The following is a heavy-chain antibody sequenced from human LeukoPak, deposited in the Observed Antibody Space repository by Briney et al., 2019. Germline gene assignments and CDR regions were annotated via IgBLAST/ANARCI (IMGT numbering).Heavy chain of an antibody. CDR1: GFSLTPTGVG. J-gene: IGHJ3*01. V-gene: IGHV2-5*02. Sequence: SGPTLVNPTQTLTLTCTFPGFSLTPTGVGVGWIRQPPGKALEWLATIFWDDNERYRPSLQTRLTITKDISKNRVVLTLTNMDPMDTGTYYCAHRSSHFPLTSPTLGNNAFYVWGQGTLVSVAS. CDR3: AHRSSHFPLTSPTLGNNAFYV. CDR2: IFWDDNE. D-gene: IGHD3-3*02.